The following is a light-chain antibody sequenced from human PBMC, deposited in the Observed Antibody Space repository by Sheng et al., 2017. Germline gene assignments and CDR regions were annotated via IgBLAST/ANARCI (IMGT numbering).Light chain of an antibody. V-gene: IGLV2-14*03. J-gene: IGLJ2*01. Sequence: QSALTQPASVSGSPGQSITISCTGTSSDVGGYYFVSWYQHHPGKAPKLMIYSVNNRPSGVSDRFSGSKSANTASLTISGLQAEDEANYYCSSYTSGSTLVVFGGGTKLTVL. CDR1: SSDVGGYYF. CDR2: SVN. CDR3: SSYTSGSTLVV.